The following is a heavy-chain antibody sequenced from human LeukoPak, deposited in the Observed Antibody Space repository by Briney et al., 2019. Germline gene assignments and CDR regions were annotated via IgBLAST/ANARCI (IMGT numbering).Heavy chain of an antibody. CDR3: ARHRGYYDSSGDGYYFDY. D-gene: IGHD3-22*01. J-gene: IGHJ4*02. CDR1: GGSFSGYY. V-gene: IGHV4-34*01. Sequence: SETLSLTCAVYGGSFSGYYWSWIRQPPGKGLEWIGEINHGGSTNYNPSLKSRVTISVDTSKNQFSLKLSSVTAADTAVYYCARHRGYYDSSGDGYYFDYWGQGSLVTVSS. CDR2: INHGGST.